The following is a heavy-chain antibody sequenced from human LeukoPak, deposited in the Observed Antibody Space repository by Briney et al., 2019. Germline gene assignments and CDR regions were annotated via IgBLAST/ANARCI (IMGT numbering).Heavy chain of an antibody. V-gene: IGHV3-21*01. Sequence: PGGSLRLSCAASGFTFSSYSMNWVRQAPGKGLEWVSSISTSSSYIHYADSVKGRFTISRDNAKNSLHLQMNSLRAGDTAVYYCARTPDFVVVPASDGWGQGTSVTVSS. CDR1: GFTFSSYS. J-gene: IGHJ4*02. CDR3: ARTPDFVVVPASDG. CDR2: ISTSSSYI. D-gene: IGHD2-2*01.